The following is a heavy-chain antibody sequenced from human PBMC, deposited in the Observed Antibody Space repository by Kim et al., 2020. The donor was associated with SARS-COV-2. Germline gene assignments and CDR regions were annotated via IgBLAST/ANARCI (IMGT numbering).Heavy chain of an antibody. D-gene: IGHD6-6*01. J-gene: IGHJ4*02. CDR1: GFTFSNYW. V-gene: IGHV3-74*01. CDR2: INSDGSST. Sequence: GGSLRLSCAASGFTFSNYWMHWVHQAPGKGLVWVSRINSDGSSTSYADSVKGRFTISRDNAKNTLYLQMNSLRAEDTAVYYCARDPDRSSSFDYWGQGTLVTVSS. CDR3: ARDPDRSSSFDY.